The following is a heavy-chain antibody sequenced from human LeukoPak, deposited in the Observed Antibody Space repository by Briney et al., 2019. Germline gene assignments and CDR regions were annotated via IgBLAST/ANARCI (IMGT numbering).Heavy chain of an antibody. Sequence: SETLSLTCAVSGYSISSGYYWGWVRQPPGKGLEWIGYMYHSGSAYYNPSLRSRVTISLDTSQNQFSLKLSSLTAADTAVYYCARFEYSSGWSFDYWGQGTLVTVSS. CDR3: ARFEYSSGWSFDY. V-gene: IGHV4-38-2*01. CDR2: MYHSGSA. D-gene: IGHD6-19*01. J-gene: IGHJ4*02. CDR1: GYSISSGYY.